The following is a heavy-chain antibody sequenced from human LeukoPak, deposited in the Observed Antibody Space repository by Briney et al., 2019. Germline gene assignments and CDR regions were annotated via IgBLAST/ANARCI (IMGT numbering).Heavy chain of an antibody. CDR1: DDPINSGVYY. V-gene: IGHV4-61*09. Sequence: SETLSLTCTVSDDPINSGVYYWNWIRQPAGKGPEWIGHIYTSGTTTNSNPSLKSRVAISLDTSKNHFSLKLSSVTAADTAVYYCARAKKRSGRSQNFYLDVWGKGTTVTVSS. J-gene: IGHJ6*03. CDR3: ARAKKRSGRSQNFYLDV. CDR2: IYTSGTTT. D-gene: IGHD1-26*01.